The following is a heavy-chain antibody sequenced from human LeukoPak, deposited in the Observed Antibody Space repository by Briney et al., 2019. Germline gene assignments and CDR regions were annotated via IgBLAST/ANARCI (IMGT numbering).Heavy chain of an antibody. D-gene: IGHD2-2*01. CDR2: ISDGGST. V-gene: IGHV3-23*01. Sequence: PGGSLRLSCAASGFTFSNYAMSWVRQAPGKGLEWVSTISDGGSTYCADSVKGRFTISRDNSKNTLYLQMNSLRAEDTAVYYCAKGGAEVNYCSRTSCLYYFDYWGQGTLVTVSS. CDR3: AKGGAEVNYCSRTSCLYYFDY. CDR1: GFTFSNYA. J-gene: IGHJ4*02.